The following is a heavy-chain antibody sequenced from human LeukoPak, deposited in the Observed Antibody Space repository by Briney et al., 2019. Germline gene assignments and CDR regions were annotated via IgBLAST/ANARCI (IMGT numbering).Heavy chain of an antibody. V-gene: IGHV3-30*02. Sequence: PGGSLRLSCAASGFTFSSYGMHWVRQAPGKGLEWVAFIRYDGSNKYYADSVKGRFTISRDNSKNTLYLQMNSLRAEDTAVYYCAKEKAAAGTQYFDYWGQGTLVTVSS. J-gene: IGHJ4*02. CDR1: GFTFSSYG. D-gene: IGHD6-13*01. CDR3: AKEKAAAGTQYFDY. CDR2: IRYDGSNK.